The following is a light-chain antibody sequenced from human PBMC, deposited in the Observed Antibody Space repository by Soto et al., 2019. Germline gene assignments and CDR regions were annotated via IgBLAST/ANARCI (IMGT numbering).Light chain of an antibody. Sequence: QSVLTQPASVFGSPGQSITSSCTGTSNDVGGYNYVSWYQQHPGKAPKLMIYDVSNRPSGVSNRFSGSKSGNTASLTISGLQAEDEADYYCSSYTSSSSLVFGTGTKVPVL. J-gene: IGLJ1*01. CDR1: SNDVGGYNY. V-gene: IGLV2-14*01. CDR3: SSYTSSSSLV. CDR2: DVS.